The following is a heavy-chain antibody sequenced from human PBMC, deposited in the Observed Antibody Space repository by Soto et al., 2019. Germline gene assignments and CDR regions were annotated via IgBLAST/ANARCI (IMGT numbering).Heavy chain of an antibody. CDR2: INPNSGGT. D-gene: IGHD5-12*01. Sequence: QVQLVQSGAEVKKPGASVKVSCKASGYTFTGYYMHWVRQAPGQGLEGMGWINPNSGGTNYAQKFQGRVTITRDTSIITAYMELSRLRSDDTAVYYCARAVIVATTIYYCGMDVWGQGTTVTVSS. J-gene: IGHJ6*02. V-gene: IGHV1-2*02. CDR3: ARAVIVATTIYYCGMDV. CDR1: GYTFTGYY.